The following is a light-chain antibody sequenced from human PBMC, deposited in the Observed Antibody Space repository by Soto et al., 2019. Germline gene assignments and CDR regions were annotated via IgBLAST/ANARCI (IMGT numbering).Light chain of an antibody. V-gene: IGLV2-14*01. CDR1: SSDVGGYNY. CDR2: EVS. J-gene: IGLJ1*01. CDR3: SSYTSSSTPYV. Sequence: QSALTQPASVSGSPGQSITISCTGTSSDVGGYNYVSWYQQHPGKAPKLMIYEVSHRPSGVSNRFSGSKSGNTASLTISGLQAEDEADYYCSSYTSSSTPYVFATGTKLTVL.